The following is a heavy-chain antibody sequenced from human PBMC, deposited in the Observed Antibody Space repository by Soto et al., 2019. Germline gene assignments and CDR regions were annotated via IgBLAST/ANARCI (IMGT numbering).Heavy chain of an antibody. V-gene: IGHV3-23*01. Sequence: PGGSLRLSCAASGFTFSSYAMSWVSQAPGKGVEWVSYISGGGGNTYYADSVKGRFTISRDNSKNMVYLQMNSLRADDTAIYYCAKNIAASGYFFDPWGQGTLVTVSS. J-gene: IGHJ5*02. D-gene: IGHD6-13*01. CDR1: GFTFSSYA. CDR3: AKNIAASGYFFDP. CDR2: ISGGGGNT.